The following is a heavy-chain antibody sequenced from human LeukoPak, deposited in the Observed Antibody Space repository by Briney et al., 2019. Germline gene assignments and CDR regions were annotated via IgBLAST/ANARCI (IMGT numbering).Heavy chain of an antibody. D-gene: IGHD3-10*01. CDR1: GGSISSSSYY. J-gene: IGHJ4*02. CDR3: ARGLVRGVKGPNVDY. V-gene: IGHV4-39*07. CDR2: IYYSGST. Sequence: SETLSLTCTVSGGSISSSSYYWGWIRQPPGKGLEWIGSIYYSGSTCYNPSLKSRVTISVDTSKNQFSLKLSSVTAADTAVYYCARGLVRGVKGPNVDYWGQGTLVTVSS.